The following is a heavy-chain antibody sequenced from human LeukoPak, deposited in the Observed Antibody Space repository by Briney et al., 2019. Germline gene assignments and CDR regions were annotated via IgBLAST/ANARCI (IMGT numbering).Heavy chain of an antibody. CDR1: GFTFSSYG. CDR3: AEGDDYVWGSYRSFPFDY. CDR2: ISYDGSNK. Sequence: GGSLRLSCAASGFTFSSYGMHWVRQAPGKGLEWVAVISYDGSNKYYADSVKGRFTISRDNSKNTLYLQMNSLRAEDTAVYYCAEGDDYVWGSYRSFPFDYWGQGTLVTVSS. J-gene: IGHJ4*02. V-gene: IGHV3-30*18. D-gene: IGHD3-16*02.